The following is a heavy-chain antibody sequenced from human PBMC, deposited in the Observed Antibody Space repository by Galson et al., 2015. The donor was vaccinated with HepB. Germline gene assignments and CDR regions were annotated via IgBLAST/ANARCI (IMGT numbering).Heavy chain of an antibody. J-gene: IGHJ4*02. V-gene: IGHV4-31*03. CDR2: IYYSGST. CDR1: GGSISSGGYY. CDR3: ARMVYGDAYYFDY. Sequence: TLSLTCTVSGGSISSGGYYWSWIRQHPGKGLEWIGCIYYSGSTYYNPSLKSRVTISVDTSKNQFSLKLSSVTAADTAVYYCARMVYGDAYYFDYWGQGTLVAVSS. D-gene: IGHD4-17*01.